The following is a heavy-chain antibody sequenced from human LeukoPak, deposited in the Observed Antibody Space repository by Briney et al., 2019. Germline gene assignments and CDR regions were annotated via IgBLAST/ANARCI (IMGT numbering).Heavy chain of an antibody. CDR2: ISWNSGSI. CDR1: GFTFDDYA. D-gene: IGHD5-18*01. Sequence: GRSLRLSCAASGFTFDDYAMHWVRQAPGKGLEWVSGISWNSGSIGYADSVKGRFTISRDNAKNSLYLQMNSPRAEDTALYYCAKDGRGYSYGRVLTYYFDYWGQGTLVTVSS. CDR3: AKDGRGYSYGRVLTYYFDY. V-gene: IGHV3-9*01. J-gene: IGHJ4*02.